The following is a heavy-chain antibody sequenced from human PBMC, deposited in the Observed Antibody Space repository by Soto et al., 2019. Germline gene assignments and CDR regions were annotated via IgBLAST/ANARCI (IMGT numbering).Heavy chain of an antibody. Sequence: ASVKVSCKASGYTFSKYDINWVRQATGQGLEWMGWMNPNSGNTGYAQKFQGRVTLTRNTSISTAYMELSSLRSEDTAVYYCAREPCSTSCPFDPWGQGTLVTVSS. J-gene: IGHJ5*02. CDR3: AREPCSTSCPFDP. D-gene: IGHD2-2*01. CDR1: GYTFSKYD. V-gene: IGHV1-8*01. CDR2: MNPNSGNT.